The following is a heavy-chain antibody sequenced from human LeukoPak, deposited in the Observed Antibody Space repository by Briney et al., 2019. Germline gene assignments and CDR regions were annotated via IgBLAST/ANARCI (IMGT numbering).Heavy chain of an antibody. D-gene: IGHD2-2*01. CDR3: VRDQGSIGHWFDS. CDR1: GGSITSGGYY. J-gene: IGHJ5*01. CDR2: IYYSGST. Sequence: SETLSLTCTVSGGSITSGGYYASWIRQHPGKCLEWLGYIYYSGSTYYHPSLKSRVAISVDTSKNQFSLKLSSVTAADTAVYYCVRDQGSIGHWFDSWGQGTLVTVSS. V-gene: IGHV4-31*03.